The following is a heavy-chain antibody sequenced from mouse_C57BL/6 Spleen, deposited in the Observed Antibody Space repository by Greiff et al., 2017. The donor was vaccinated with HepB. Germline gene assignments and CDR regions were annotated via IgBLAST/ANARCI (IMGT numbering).Heavy chain of an antibody. CDR1: GFTFSDYG. J-gene: IGHJ1*03. Sequence: DVHLVESGGGLVKPGGSLKLSCAASGFTFSDYGMHWVRQAPEKGLEWVAYISSGSSTIYYADTVKGRFTISRDNAKNTLFLQMTSLRSEDTAMYYCARPGDWYFDVWGTGTTVTVSS. CDR2: ISSGSSTI. CDR3: ARPGDWYFDV. V-gene: IGHV5-17*01.